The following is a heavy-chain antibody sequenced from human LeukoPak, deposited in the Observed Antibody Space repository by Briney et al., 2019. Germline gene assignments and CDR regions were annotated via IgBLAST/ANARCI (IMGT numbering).Heavy chain of an antibody. Sequence: PGGSLRLSCAASGFTFSSYSMNWVRQAPGKGLEWVSSISSSSSYIYYADSVKGRFTISRDNAKNSLYLQMNSLRAEDTAVYYCASGYSYGYAPFDYWGQGTLVTVSS. CDR3: ASGYSYGYAPFDY. CDR2: ISSSSSYI. D-gene: IGHD5-18*01. V-gene: IGHV3-21*04. J-gene: IGHJ4*02. CDR1: GFTFSSYS.